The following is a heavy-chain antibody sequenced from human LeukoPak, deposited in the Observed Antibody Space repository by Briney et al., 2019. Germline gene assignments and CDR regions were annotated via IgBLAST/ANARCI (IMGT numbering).Heavy chain of an antibody. V-gene: IGHV1-8*03. Sequence: ASVKVSCKASGYTFTNFDINWVRQATGQGLEWMAWMNPNNGNTGNAQKFQGRVTITWDSSISTAYMELSSLRSEDTAVYYCARVGYSNSYDFWGQGTLVTLSS. D-gene: IGHD5-18*01. CDR2: MNPNNGNT. CDR3: ARVGYSNSYDF. CDR1: GYTFTNFD. J-gene: IGHJ4*02.